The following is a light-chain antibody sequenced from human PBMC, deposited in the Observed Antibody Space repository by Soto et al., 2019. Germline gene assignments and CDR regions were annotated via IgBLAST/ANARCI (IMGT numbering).Light chain of an antibody. Sequence: QSVLTQPASVSGSPGQSITISCTGTSSDVGGYNYVSWYQQHPGKAPQLMIYDVSNRTSGVSNRFSGSKSGNTASLTISGLQAEYEADYYCSSYTSSSLYVFGTGTKVTVL. CDR2: DVS. J-gene: IGLJ1*01. CDR3: SSYTSSSLYV. V-gene: IGLV2-14*01. CDR1: SSDVGGYNY.